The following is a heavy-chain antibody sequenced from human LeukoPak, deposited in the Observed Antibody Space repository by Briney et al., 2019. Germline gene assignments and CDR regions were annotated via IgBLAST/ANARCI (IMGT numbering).Heavy chain of an antibody. D-gene: IGHD1-26*01. V-gene: IGHV3-9*01. Sequence: GRSLRLSCAASGFTFDDYAMHWVRQAPGKGLEWVSGISWNSGSIGYADSVKGRFTISRDNAKNSLYLQMNSLRAEDTALYYCAKLVGPEVGATSFDYWGQGTLVTVSS. CDR3: AKLVGPEVGATSFDY. CDR1: GFTFDDYA. J-gene: IGHJ4*02. CDR2: ISWNSGSI.